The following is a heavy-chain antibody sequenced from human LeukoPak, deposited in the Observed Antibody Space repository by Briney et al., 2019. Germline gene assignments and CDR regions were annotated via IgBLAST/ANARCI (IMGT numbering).Heavy chain of an antibody. V-gene: IGHV4-39*07. CDR1: GGSISSSYYY. D-gene: IGHD3-16*01. Sequence: SETLSLTCTVSGGSISSSYYYWGWIRQPPGKGLELIGSIYYSGSTYYNPSLKSRVTISVDTSKNQFSLKLSSVTAADTAVYYCARDFGRRYYFDYWGQGTLVTVSS. J-gene: IGHJ4*02. CDR2: IYYSGST. CDR3: ARDFGRRYYFDY.